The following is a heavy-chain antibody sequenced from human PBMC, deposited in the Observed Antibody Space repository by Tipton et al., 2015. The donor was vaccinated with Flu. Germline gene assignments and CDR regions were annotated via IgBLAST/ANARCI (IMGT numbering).Heavy chain of an antibody. CDR1: GGSISSYY. Sequence: TLSLSCTVSGGSISSYYWGWIRQPAGKGLEWIGRIYTSGSTNYNPSLKSRVTMSVDTSKNQFSLKLSSVTAADTAVYYCARSAVGATFFDYWGQGTLVTVSS. V-gene: IGHV4-4*07. D-gene: IGHD1-26*01. CDR2: IYTSGST. J-gene: IGHJ4*02. CDR3: ARSAVGATFFDY.